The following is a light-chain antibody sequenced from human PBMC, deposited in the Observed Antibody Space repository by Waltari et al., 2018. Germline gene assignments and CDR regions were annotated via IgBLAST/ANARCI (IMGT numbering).Light chain of an antibody. J-gene: IGKJ1*01. CDR2: GAS. CDR3: QHYVRLPAT. Sequence: EIVLTQSPGTLSLSRGARATLSRRTSQSVSRTLAWYQQKPGQAPKLLIYGASIRATGIPDRFTGSGSGTDFSLTISSLEPEDFAVYFCQHYVRLPATFGQGTKVEIK. CDR1: QSVSRT. V-gene: IGKV3-20*01.